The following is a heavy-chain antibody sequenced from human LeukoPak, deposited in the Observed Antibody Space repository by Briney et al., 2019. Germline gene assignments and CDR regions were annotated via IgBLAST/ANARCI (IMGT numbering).Heavy chain of an antibody. J-gene: IGHJ4*02. CDR2: IYYSRST. CDR3: ARHDLRGRYYDSSGSDY. V-gene: IGHV4-39*01. Sequence: QSSETLSLTCTVSGGSISSSSYYWGWIRQPPGKGLEWIGSIYYSRSTYYNPSLKSRVTISVDTSKNQFSLKLSSVTAADTAVYYCARHDLRGRYYDSSGSDYWGQGTLVTVSS. D-gene: IGHD3-22*01. CDR1: GGSISSSSYY.